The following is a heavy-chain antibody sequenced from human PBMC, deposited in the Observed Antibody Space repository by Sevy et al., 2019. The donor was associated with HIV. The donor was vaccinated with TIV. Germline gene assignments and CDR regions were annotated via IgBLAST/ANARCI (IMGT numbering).Heavy chain of an antibody. D-gene: IGHD3-10*01. CDR3: SKEIFGSGSL. CDR2: IKQDGSLK. Sequence: GGSLRLSCTGSGFIFINYWMTWVRQAPGRGLEWVANIKQDGSLKYYVDSVKGRFTISIDNAKNSVYLHMNNLRGEDTAVYYCSKEIFGSGSLWGQGALVTVSS. CDR1: GFIFINYW. V-gene: IGHV3-7*03. J-gene: IGHJ4*02.